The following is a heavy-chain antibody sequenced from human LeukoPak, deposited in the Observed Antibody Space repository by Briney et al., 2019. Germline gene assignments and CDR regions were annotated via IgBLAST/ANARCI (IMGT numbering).Heavy chain of an antibody. D-gene: IGHD1-26*01. V-gene: IGHV4-59*01. J-gene: IGHJ6*03. CDR1: GGSINPYY. CDR3: ARGGSHYYYYMDV. Sequence: PSETLSLTCTVSGGSINPYYWIWIRQSPGTGLEWIGYIYYSGITDYNPSLKSRATFSIETSKKQFTLNATSVTAADTAIYFCARGGSHYYYYMDVGGKGTRVTVSS. CDR2: IYYSGIT.